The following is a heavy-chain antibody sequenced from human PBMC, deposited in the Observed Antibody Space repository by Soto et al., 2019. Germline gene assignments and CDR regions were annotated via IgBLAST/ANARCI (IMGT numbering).Heavy chain of an antibody. D-gene: IGHD3-22*01. V-gene: IGHV5-10-1*01. CDR2: IDPSDSYT. CDR3: ARHDRTGKVLDY. J-gene: IGHJ4*02. CDR1: GYIFTSYR. Sequence: PGESLKISCNGSGYIFTSYRISWVRQMPGKGLEWMGRIDPSDSYTNYSPSFQGHVTISADKSISTAYLQWSSLKASDTAMCYCARHDRTGKVLDYWGQGTLVTVSS.